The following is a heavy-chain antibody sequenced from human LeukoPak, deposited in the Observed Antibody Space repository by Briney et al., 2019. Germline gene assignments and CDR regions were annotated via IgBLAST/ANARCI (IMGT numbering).Heavy chain of an antibody. Sequence: PSETLSLTCAVYGGSFSDYFWGWIRQPPGKGLEWIGEINHSGRTYYNPSLKSRVTISVDTSKNQFSLNLSSVTAADAAVYYCARDVVVVPAAIHYGMDVWGQGTTVTVSS. CDR3: ARDVVVVPAAIHYGMDV. CDR2: INHSGRT. CDR1: GGSFSDYF. D-gene: IGHD2-2*01. J-gene: IGHJ6*02. V-gene: IGHV4-34*01.